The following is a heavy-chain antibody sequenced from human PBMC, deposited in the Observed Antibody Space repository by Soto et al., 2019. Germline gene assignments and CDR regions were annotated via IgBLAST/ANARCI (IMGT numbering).Heavy chain of an antibody. CDR1: GFSLSTSGVG. Sequence: QITLKESGPTLVKPTQTLTLTCTFSGFSLSTSGVGVGWIRQPPGKALEWLALIYWDDDKRYSPSLKSRLTITKATSKNPAVLKMTTMDPVDTAAYGFAHRRRGSYLDYWAGEPWSPSPQ. CDR2: IYWDDDK. V-gene: IGHV2-5*02. J-gene: IGHJ4*02. CDR3: AHRRRGSYLDY. D-gene: IGHD3-16*01.